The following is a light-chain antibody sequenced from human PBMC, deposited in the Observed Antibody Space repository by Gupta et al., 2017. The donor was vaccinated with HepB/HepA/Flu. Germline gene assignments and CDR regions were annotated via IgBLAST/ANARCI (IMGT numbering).Light chain of an antibody. Sequence: EIVLSQSPVTLSFSPGERATLSCRASQSVSSSYLAWYQQKPGQAPRLLIYGASSRATGIPDRFSGSGSGTDFTLTISRLEPEDFAVYYCQQYGSSPRLTFGGGTKVEIK. CDR1: QSVSSSY. V-gene: IGKV3-20*01. CDR2: GAS. J-gene: IGKJ4*01. CDR3: QQYGSSPRLT.